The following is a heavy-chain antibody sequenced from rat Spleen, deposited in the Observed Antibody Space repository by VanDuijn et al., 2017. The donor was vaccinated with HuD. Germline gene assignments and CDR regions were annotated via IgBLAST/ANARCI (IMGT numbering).Heavy chain of an antibody. J-gene: IGHJ2*01. Sequence: QVQLKESGPGLVQPSQTLSLTCTVSGLSLTSNSVSWIRQPPGKGLEWMGFIRNGGSTEYNSEFKSRLSISRDTSKNQVFLKMNSLKTEDTATYYCARADIAAISTDGIWGQGVMVTVSS. D-gene: IGHD1-2*01. CDR3: ARADIAAISTDGI. CDR1: GLSLTSNS. V-gene: IGHV2-47*01. CDR2: IRNGGST.